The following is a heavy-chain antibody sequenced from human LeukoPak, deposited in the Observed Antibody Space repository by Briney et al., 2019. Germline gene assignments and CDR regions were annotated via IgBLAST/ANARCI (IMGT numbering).Heavy chain of an antibody. D-gene: IGHD3-3*01. V-gene: IGHV4-34*01. J-gene: IGHJ6*02. CDR2: INHSGST. CDR3: ARSGNDFWSGQYYYYYGMDV. CDR1: GGSFSGYY. Sequence: SETLSLTCAVYGGSFSGYYWSWICQPPGKGLEWIGEINHSGSTNYNPSLKSRVTISVDTSKNQFSLKLSSVTAADTAVYYCARSGNDFWSGQYYYYYGMDVWGQGTTVTVSS.